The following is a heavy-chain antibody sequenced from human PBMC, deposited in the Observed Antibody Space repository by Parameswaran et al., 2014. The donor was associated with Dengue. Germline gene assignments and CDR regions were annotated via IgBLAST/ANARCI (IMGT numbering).Heavy chain of an antibody. CDR3: ARSIAWFGELNWFDP. CDR2: INAGNGNT. D-gene: IGHD3-10*01. V-gene: IGHV1-3*01. J-gene: IGHJ5*02. Sequence: WVRQAPGQRLEWMGWINAGNGNTEYSQKFQGRVTITRDTSASTAYMELSSLRSEDTAVYYCARSIAWFGELNWFDPWGQGTLVTVSS.